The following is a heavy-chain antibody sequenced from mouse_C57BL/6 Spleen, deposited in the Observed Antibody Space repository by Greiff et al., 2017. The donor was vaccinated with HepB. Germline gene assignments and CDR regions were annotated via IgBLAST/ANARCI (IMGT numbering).Heavy chain of an antibody. Sequence: QVHVKQPGAELVRPGTSVKLSCKASGYTFTSYWMHWVKQRPGQGLEWIGVIDPSDSYTNYNQKFKGKSTLTVDTSSSTAYMQLSSLTSEDSAVYYSERRGRRDDGNFDYWGQGTTLTVSS. CDR2: IDPSDSYT. V-gene: IGHV1-59*01. CDR3: ERRGRRDDGNFDY. J-gene: IGHJ2*01. CDR1: GYTFTSYW. D-gene: IGHD2-1*01.